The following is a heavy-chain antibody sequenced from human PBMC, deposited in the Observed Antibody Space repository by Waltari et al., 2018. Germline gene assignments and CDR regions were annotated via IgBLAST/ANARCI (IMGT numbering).Heavy chain of an antibody. CDR1: GGTFSSYA. CDR3: AREVVVVVAATYYYYGMDV. V-gene: IGHV1-69*10. D-gene: IGHD2-15*01. J-gene: IGHJ6*02. CDR2: IIPILGIA. Sequence: QFQLVQSGAEVKKTGSSVKVACKASGGTFSSYAISGVRQAPGQRLEWMGGIIPILGIANYAQKFQGRVTITADKSTSTAYMELSSLRSEDTAVYYCAREVVVVVAATYYYYGMDVWGQGTTVTVSS.